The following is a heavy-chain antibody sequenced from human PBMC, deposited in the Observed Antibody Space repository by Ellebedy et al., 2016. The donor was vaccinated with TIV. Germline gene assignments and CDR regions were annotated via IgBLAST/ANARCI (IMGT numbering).Heavy chain of an antibody. CDR1: GSNFTNYW. D-gene: IGHD5-12*01. CDR3: ARRLRSGYDTSFDY. Sequence: GGSLRLSCKGSGSNFTNYWIAWVRQMPGKGLDWMGIIYPGDSDTRYSPSFQGQVTISADKSISTAYLQWSSLKASDTAMYYCARRLRSGYDTSFDYWGQGTLVTVSS. CDR2: IYPGDSDT. J-gene: IGHJ4*02. V-gene: IGHV5-51*01.